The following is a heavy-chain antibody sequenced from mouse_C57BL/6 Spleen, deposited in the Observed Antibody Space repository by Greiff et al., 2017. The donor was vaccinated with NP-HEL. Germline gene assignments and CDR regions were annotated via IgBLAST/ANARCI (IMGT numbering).Heavy chain of an antibody. D-gene: IGHD2-5*01. Sequence: VQLQESGPELVKPGASVKISCKASGYAFSSSWMNWVKQRPGKGLEWIGRIYPGDGDTNYNGKFKGKATLTADKSSSTAYMQLSSLTSEDSAVYFCAPSNYGYFDVWGTGTTVTVSS. CDR1: GYAFSSSW. CDR2: IYPGDGDT. J-gene: IGHJ1*03. CDR3: APSNYGYFDV. V-gene: IGHV1-82*01.